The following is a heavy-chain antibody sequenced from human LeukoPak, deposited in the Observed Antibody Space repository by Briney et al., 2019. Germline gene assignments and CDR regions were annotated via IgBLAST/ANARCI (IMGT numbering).Heavy chain of an antibody. CDR1: GGTFSSYA. D-gene: IGHD7-27*01. Sequence: SVKVSCKASGGTFSSYAISWVRQAPGQGLEWMGGIIPILGTANYAQKFQVRVTITADESTSTAYMELSSLRSEDTAVYYCARGPPKTGEAEYWYFDLWGRGTLVTVSS. J-gene: IGHJ2*01. CDR3: ARGPPKTGEAEYWYFDL. CDR2: IIPILGTA. V-gene: IGHV1-69*13.